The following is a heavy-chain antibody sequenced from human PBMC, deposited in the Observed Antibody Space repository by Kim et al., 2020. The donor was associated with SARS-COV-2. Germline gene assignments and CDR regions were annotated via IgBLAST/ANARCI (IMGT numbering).Heavy chain of an antibody. D-gene: IGHD2-15*01. CDR3: TPEPLDGPEWAADY. V-gene: IGHV3-15*01. Sequence: ATVEGRLTIARDDSKNTLYIQMTSLKAEDTAVYYCTPEPLDGPEWAADYWGQGTLVTVSS. J-gene: IGHJ4*02.